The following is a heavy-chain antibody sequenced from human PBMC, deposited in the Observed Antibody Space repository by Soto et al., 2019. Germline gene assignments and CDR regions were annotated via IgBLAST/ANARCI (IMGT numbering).Heavy chain of an antibody. CDR1: GFTFRSYA. CDR3: ARANLGYYGMDV. J-gene: IGHJ6*02. D-gene: IGHD7-27*01. Sequence: QVQLVESGGGVVQPGRSLRLSCAASGFTFRSYAMQWVRQAPGKGLEWVAVISYDGSNKYYADSLKGRFTISRDNSKNTLYLQMNSLRAEDTAVYYCARANLGYYGMDVWGQGTTVTVSS. V-gene: IGHV3-30-3*01. CDR2: ISYDGSNK.